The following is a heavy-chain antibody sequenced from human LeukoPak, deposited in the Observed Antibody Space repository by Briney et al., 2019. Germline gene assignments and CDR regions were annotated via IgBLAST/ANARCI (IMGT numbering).Heavy chain of an antibody. CDR3: AKDMGYCSSTSCYVFDY. CDR2: ISWNSGSI. J-gene: IGHJ4*02. V-gene: IGHV3-9*01. CDR1: GFTFDDYA. Sequence: PGGSLRLSCAASGFTFDDYAMHWVRQAPGKGLEWVSGISWNSGSIGYADSVKGRFTISRDNAKNSLYLQMNSLRAEDTALYYCAKDMGYCSSTSCYVFDYWGQGTLDTVSS. D-gene: IGHD2-2*01.